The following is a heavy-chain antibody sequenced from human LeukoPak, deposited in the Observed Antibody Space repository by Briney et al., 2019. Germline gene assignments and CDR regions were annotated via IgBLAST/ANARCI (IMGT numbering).Heavy chain of an antibody. CDR2: ISAYNGNT. D-gene: IGHD3-16*02. V-gene: IGHV1-18*04. CDR3: ARGGLMITFGGIIEFDY. J-gene: IGHJ4*02. CDR1: GYTFTSYG. Sequence: ASVKVSCKASGYTFTSYGISWVRQAPGQGLEWMGWISAYNGNTNYAQKLQGRVTMTTDTSTSTAYMELRSLRSDDTAVYYCARGGLMITFGGIIEFDYWGQGTLVTVSS.